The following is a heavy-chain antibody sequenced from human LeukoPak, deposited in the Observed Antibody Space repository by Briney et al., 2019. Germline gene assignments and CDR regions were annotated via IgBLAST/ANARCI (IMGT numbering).Heavy chain of an antibody. CDR3: ARSIGSVVVVPAAPFDP. Sequence: PSETLSLTCTVSGGSISSSSYYWGWIRQPPGKGLEWIGSIYYSGSTYYNPSLKSRVTISVDTSKNQFSLKLSSVTAADTAVYYCARSIGSVVVVPAAPFDPWGQGTLVTVSS. CDR1: GGSISSSSYY. D-gene: IGHD2-2*01. V-gene: IGHV4-39*01. CDR2: IYYSGST. J-gene: IGHJ5*02.